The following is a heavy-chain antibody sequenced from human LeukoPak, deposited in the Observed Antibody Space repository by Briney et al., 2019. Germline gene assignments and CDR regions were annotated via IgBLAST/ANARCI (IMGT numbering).Heavy chain of an antibody. CDR2: INWNGGST. CDR3: ARGGWFGELLFDY. J-gene: IGHJ4*02. D-gene: IGHD3-10*01. V-gene: IGHV3-20*04. Sequence: RAGGALRLSCAASGFTFDEYGMSWVRQAPGKGLEWVSGINWNGGSTGYADSVKGRFTISRDNAKNSLYLQMNSLRAEDTALYYCARGGWFGELLFDYWGQGTLVTVSS. CDR1: GFTFDEYG.